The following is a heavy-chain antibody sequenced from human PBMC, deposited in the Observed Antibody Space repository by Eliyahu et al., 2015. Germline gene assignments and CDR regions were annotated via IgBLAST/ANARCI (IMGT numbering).Heavy chain of an antibody. CDR3: ARDFSGYGRFDY. V-gene: IGHV4-31*03. CDR2: IYYSGTT. Sequence: QVQLQESGPGLVKPSQTLSLTCTVSGGSXISDGYYWSWLRQHPGEGPEWIGSIYYSGTTYYSPSLLSRVTISVETSENHFSLKLTSVTAADTAVYYCARDFSGYGRFDYWGQGTLVTVSS. CDR1: GGSXISDGYY. D-gene: IGHD5-18*01. J-gene: IGHJ4*02.